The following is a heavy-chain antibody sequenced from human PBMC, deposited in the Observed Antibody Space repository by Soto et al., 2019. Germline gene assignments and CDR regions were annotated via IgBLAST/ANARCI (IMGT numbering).Heavy chain of an antibody. CDR1: GFSLSTSGVG. J-gene: IGHJ6*02. Sequence: SGPTLVNPTQTLTLTCTFSGFSLSTSGVGVGWIRQPPGKALEWLALIYWNDDKRYSPSLKSRLTITKDTSKNQVVLTMTNMDHVDTATYYCAHSHPRAPYYYYGMDVWGQGTTVTVSS. CDR2: IYWNDDK. CDR3: AHSHPRAPYYYYGMDV. V-gene: IGHV2-5*01.